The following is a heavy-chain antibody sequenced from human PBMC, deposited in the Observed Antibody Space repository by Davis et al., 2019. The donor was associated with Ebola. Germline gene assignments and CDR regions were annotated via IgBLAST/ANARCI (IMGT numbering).Heavy chain of an antibody. CDR1: GGSISSGDYY. CDR3: ARLYGSGSYYFDY. Sequence: SETLSLTCTDSGGSISSGDYYWSWIRQPPGKGLEWIGYIYYSGSTYYNPSLKSRVTISVDTSKNQFSLKLSSVTAADTAVYYCARLYGSGSYYFDYWGQGTLVTVSS. V-gene: IGHV4-30-4*02. CDR2: IYYSGST. J-gene: IGHJ4*02. D-gene: IGHD3-10*01.